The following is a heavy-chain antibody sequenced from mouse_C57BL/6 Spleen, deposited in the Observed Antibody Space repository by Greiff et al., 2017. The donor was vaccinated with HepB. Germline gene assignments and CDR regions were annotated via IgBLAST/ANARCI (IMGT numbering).Heavy chain of an antibody. CDR3: ARDDYGSSFLFAY. CDR2: IYPGDGDT. J-gene: IGHJ3*01. D-gene: IGHD1-1*01. V-gene: IGHV1-80*01. Sequence: VQLQQSGAELVKPGASVKISCKASGYAFSSYWMNWVKQRPGKGLEWIGQIYPGDGDTNYNGKFKGKATLTADKSSSTAYMQLSSPTSEDSAVYFCARDDYGSSFLFAYWGQRTLVTVSA. CDR1: GYAFSSYW.